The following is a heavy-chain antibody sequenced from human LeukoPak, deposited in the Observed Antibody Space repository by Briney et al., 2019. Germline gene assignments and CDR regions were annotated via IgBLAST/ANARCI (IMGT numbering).Heavy chain of an antibody. D-gene: IGHD4-11*01. J-gene: IGHJ3*02. Sequence: SVTVSCKASGGTFSSYAISWVRQAPGQGPEWTGGIIPIFGTANYAQKFQGRVTITTDESTSTAYMELSSLRSEDTAVYYCARRGMTTPFDIWGQGTMVTVSS. CDR3: ARRGMTTPFDI. V-gene: IGHV1-69*05. CDR2: IIPIFGTA. CDR1: GGTFSSYA.